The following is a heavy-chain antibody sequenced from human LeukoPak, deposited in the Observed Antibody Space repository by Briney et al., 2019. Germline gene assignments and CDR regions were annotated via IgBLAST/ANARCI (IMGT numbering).Heavy chain of an antibody. J-gene: IGHJ4*02. V-gene: IGHV4-4*07. D-gene: IGHD6-19*01. CDR2: IYTSGST. CDR1: GGSISSYY. CDR3: ARGLGAIAVAGWSYYFDY. Sequence: PSETLSLTCTVSGGSISSYYWSWIRQPPGKGLEWIGRIYTSGSTNYNPSLKSRVTMSVDTSKNQFSLKLSSVTAADTAVYYCARGLGAIAVAGWSYYFDYWGQGTLVTVSS.